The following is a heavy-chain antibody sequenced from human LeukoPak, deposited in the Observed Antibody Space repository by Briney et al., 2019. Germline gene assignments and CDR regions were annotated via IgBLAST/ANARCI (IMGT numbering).Heavy chain of an antibody. V-gene: IGHV3-23*01. J-gene: IGHJ6*03. CDR3: AKESGYEYYYYYYMDV. Sequence: GGSLRLSCAASGITFSSYGMSWVRQVPGKGLEWVSAISGSGGSTYYADSVKGRFTISRDNSKNTLYLQMNSLRAEDTAVYYCAKESGYEYYYYYYMDVWGKGTTVTISS. CDR1: GITFSSYG. D-gene: IGHD5-12*01. CDR2: ISGSGGST.